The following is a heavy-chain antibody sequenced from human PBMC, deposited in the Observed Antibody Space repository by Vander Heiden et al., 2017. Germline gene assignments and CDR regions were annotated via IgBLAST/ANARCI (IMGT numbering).Heavy chain of an antibody. CDR3: ARPGGSSSWYVY. CDR1: GGSFSDYY. V-gene: IGHV4-34*01. Sequence: QVQLQQWGAGLLKPSETLSLTCTASGGSFSDYYWRWVRQAPGKGLEWMGESHHSGNTNYNPSLKSRVTISIDTSKNQFSLKLSSVTAADTAVYYCARPGGSSSWYVYWGQGTLVTVSS. D-gene: IGHD6-13*01. J-gene: IGHJ4*02. CDR2: SHHSGNT.